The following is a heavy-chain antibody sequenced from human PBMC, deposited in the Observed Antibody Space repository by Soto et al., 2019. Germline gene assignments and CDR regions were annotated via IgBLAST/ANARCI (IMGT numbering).Heavy chain of an antibody. CDR3: AHNDNRLGSVADVDY. V-gene: IGHV2-5*01. J-gene: IGHJ4*02. CDR2: IYWYDDK. CDR1: GFSLSTSGVG. D-gene: IGHD6-19*01. Sequence: QITLKESGPTLVKPTQTLTLTCTFSGFSLSTSGVGVGWIRQPPGKALEWLALIYWYDDKRYSPSLKSRLTINNDTSKNQVVITMTNMDPVETATYYCAHNDNRLGSVADVDYWGQGTLGTVSS.